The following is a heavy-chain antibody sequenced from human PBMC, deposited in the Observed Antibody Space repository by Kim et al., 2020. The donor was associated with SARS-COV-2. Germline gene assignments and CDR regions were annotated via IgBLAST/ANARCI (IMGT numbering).Heavy chain of an antibody. CDR1: GFTFSGSI. V-gene: IGHV3-73*01. CDR2: IRSKVNNYAT. J-gene: IGHJ3*02. Sequence: GGSLRLSCAASGFTFSGSIVHWVRQASGKGLGWVGRIRSKVNNYATAYAVSVRGRFTISRDDSKNTAYLQMNSLKTEDTAVYYCTRLDDAFDIWGPGTMVTVSS. CDR3: TRLDDAFDI.